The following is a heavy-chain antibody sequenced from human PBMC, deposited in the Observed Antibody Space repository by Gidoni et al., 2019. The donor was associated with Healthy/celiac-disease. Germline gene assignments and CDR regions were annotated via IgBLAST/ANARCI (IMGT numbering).Heavy chain of an antibody. CDR3: ARGSKQLEHGGWFDP. Sequence: QVQLVQSGAEVKKPGSSVKVSFKASGGTFSSYAIIWVRQAPGQVLEWMGGIIPICGTANYAQKFQGRVTSTADESTSTAYMELSSLGSEDTAVYYCARGSKQLEHGGWFDPWGQGTLVTVSS. V-gene: IGHV1-69*01. CDR2: IIPICGTA. D-gene: IGHD1-1*01. CDR1: GGTFSSYA. J-gene: IGHJ5*02.